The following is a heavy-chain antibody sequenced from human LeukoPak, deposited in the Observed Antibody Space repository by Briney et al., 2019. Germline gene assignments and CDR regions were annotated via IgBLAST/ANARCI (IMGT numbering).Heavy chain of an antibody. J-gene: IGHJ4*03. D-gene: IGHD2-8*02. CDR2: ICPNVNT. Sequence: GGSLRLSCAASGFTVRRNTMTWVRQAPGKGLEWVSLICPNVNTFYTDSVKGRFTISRDTSTNILYLQMNSLTAEDTAMYYCARVKELGPRDSRPGGGSRCFDSWGQGTLVTVSS. V-gene: IGHV3-66*01. CDR3: ARVKELGPRDSRPGGGSRCFDS. CDR1: GFTVRRNT.